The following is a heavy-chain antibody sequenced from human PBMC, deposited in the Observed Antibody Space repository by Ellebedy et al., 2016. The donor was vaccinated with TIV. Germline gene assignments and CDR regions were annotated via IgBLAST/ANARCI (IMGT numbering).Heavy chain of an antibody. Sequence: SETLSLTCTVPGGSISSSRYYWCWIRQPPGKGLEWIGTIYYSGSTYYTPSLKSRVTISVDTSKDQFSLKLSSVTAADTAVYYCARVSGYGDYFDYWGQGTLVTVSS. J-gene: IGHJ4*02. V-gene: IGHV4-39*01. D-gene: IGHD4-17*01. CDR2: IYYSGST. CDR1: GGSISSSRYY. CDR3: ARVSGYGDYFDY.